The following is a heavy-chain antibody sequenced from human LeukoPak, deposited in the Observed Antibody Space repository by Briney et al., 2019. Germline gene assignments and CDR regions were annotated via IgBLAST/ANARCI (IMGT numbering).Heavy chain of an antibody. CDR1: GYTFTSYG. J-gene: IGHJ4*02. CDR3: ARTDSNYPPDRFDY. CDR2: ISAYNGNT. V-gene: IGHV1-18*01. D-gene: IGHD1-7*01. Sequence: ASVKVSCKASGYTFTSYGISWVRQAPGQGLEWMGWISAYNGNTNYAQKLQGRVTMTTDTSTSTAYMELRSLRSDDTAVYYCARTDSNYPPDRFDYWGQGTLVTVSS.